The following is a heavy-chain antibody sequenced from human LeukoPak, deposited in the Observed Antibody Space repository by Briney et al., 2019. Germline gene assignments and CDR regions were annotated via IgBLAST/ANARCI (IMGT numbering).Heavy chain of an antibody. D-gene: IGHD2-15*01. CDR2: ISSSGSTI. J-gene: IGHJ5*02. Sequence: GGTLRLSCAASGFTFSSYEMNWVRQAPGKGLEWVSYISSSGSTIYYADSVKGRFTISRDNAKNSLYLQMNSLRAEDTAVYYCARDSSRCSGGSCYSNWFDPWGQGTLVTVSS. CDR3: ARDSSRCSGGSCYSNWFDP. V-gene: IGHV3-48*03. CDR1: GFTFSSYE.